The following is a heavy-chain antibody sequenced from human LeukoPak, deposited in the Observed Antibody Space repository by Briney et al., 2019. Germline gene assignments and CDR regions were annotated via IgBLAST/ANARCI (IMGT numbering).Heavy chain of an antibody. D-gene: IGHD2-21*01. CDR1: GYTFINHA. V-gene: IGHV1-3*04. J-gene: IGHJ4*02. CDR2: INIGNGNT. Sequence: ASVKGSCKASGYTFINHAIHWVRQAPGQRLEWMGWINIGNGNTKYSQNFQGRITITRDTSATTAYMDLSSLRSEDTAVYYCARRLGRSFDYWGQGTLVTVSS. CDR3: ARRLGRSFDY.